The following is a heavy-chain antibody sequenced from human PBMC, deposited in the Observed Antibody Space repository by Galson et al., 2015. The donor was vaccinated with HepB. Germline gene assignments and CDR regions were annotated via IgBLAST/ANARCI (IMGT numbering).Heavy chain of an antibody. CDR3: TREVAMDV. CDR1: GFTFNTYA. J-gene: IGHJ6*02. Sequence: SLRLSCAASGFTFNTYAMSWVRQAPGKGLEWVSAISGIGDKTYYADPVKGRFTISRDNAKNTLYLQMNSLRAEDTAVYYCTREVAMDVWGQGTTVTVSS. V-gene: IGHV3-23*01. CDR2: ISGIGDKT.